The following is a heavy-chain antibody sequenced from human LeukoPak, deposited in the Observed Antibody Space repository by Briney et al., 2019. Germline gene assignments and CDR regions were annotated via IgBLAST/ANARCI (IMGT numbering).Heavy chain of an antibody. CDR1: GFTSSNYW. CDR2: INSDGTNT. CDR3: ARVRYCSSSSCYVYFEY. Sequence: GGSLRLSCAASGFTSSNYWMHWVRQVPGKGLVWVSHINSDGTNTDYADSVKGRFTISRDNAKNTLYLQMNSLRAEDTAVYYCARVRYCSSSSCYVYFEYWGQGTLVTVSS. J-gene: IGHJ4*02. D-gene: IGHD2-2*01. V-gene: IGHV3-74*01.